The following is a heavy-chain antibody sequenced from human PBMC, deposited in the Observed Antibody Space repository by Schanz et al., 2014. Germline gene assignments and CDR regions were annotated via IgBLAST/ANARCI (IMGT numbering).Heavy chain of an antibody. CDR1: GFTFSSYA. D-gene: IGHD3-3*01. Sequence: EVQLVESGGGLVQPGGSLRLSCAASGFTFSSYAMSWVRQAPGKGLEWVANIKKDGSEKYYVDSVKGRFTISRDNAKNSLFLQMNSLRPEDTAVYYCVRDSFFAFDYWGQGTLVTVSS. J-gene: IGHJ4*02. V-gene: IGHV3-7*01. CDR3: VRDSFFAFDY. CDR2: IKKDGSEK.